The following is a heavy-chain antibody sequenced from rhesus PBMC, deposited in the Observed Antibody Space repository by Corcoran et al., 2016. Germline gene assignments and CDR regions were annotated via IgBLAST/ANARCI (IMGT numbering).Heavy chain of an antibody. CDR1: CGYIGGYS. V-gene: IGHV4-81*01. CDR3: ARDDGWEPLLDY. J-gene: IGHJ4*01. Sequence: QVQLQESGPGLVKPSETLSVTGSVSCGYIGGYSGSWIRQAPGKGLDWLGKIDGNIAGTNYHPSLKSRFTISKDASKNQFSLKLSSVTSADTAVYYCARDDGWEPLLDYWGQGVLVTVSS. D-gene: IGHD1-44*01. CDR2: IDGNIAGT.